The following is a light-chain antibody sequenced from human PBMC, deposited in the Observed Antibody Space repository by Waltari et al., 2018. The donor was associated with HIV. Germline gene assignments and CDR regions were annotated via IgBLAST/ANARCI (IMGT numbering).Light chain of an antibody. J-gene: IGLJ1*01. CDR1: SPNIGSNY. CDR3: AAWDDSLSGYV. Sequence: QSVLTQPPSASGTPGQRVTISCSASSPNIGSNYGSWYQQLPGTAPKLLIYRNNQRPSGVPDRFSGSKSGTSASLAISGLRSEDEADYYCAAWDDSLSGYVFGTGTKVTVL. V-gene: IGLV1-47*01. CDR2: RNN.